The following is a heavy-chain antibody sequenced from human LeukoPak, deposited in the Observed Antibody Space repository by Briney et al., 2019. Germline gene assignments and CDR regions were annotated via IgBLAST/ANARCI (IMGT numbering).Heavy chain of an antibody. CDR1: GSISSYY. CDR3: AGLRSTVAWASFDY. D-gene: IGHD4-23*01. V-gene: IGHV4-59*08. CDR2: SYFTGNP. J-gene: IGHJ4*02. Sequence: MTSETLSLTCIVSGSISSYYWTWIRQPPGKGLEWIGHSYFTGNPNYNPSLKSRVTISVDPPKNQLSLKLTSVTAADTAVYYCAGLRSTVAWASFDYWGQGILVTV.